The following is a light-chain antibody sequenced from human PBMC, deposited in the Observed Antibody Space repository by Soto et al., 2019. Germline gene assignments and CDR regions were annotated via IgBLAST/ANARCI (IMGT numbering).Light chain of an antibody. CDR2: EVT. Sequence: QSVLTQPASVSGSPGQSITISCTGTSSDVGGYNYVSWYQQHPGKAPKLMIFEVTNRPSGVSYRFSGSKSGNTAFLTISGLQAEDEADYYCSSYTSSSTVLFGGGTKVTVL. CDR3: SSYTSSSTVL. V-gene: IGLV2-14*01. J-gene: IGLJ2*01. CDR1: SSDVGGYNY.